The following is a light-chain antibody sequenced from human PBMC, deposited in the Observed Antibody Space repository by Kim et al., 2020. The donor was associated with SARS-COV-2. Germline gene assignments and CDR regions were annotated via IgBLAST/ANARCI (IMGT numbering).Light chain of an antibody. V-gene: IGKV3-15*01. Sequence: EIVLTQSPGTLSVSPGERATLSCRASQHICSNLAWYQQKPGQSPRLLIYGASTRATNIPTRFSGSGSGTEFTLTISSLQSEDFAVYYYHHYNYWPYTFGQGTNLEI. CDR3: HHYNYWPYT. CDR1: QHICSN. J-gene: IGKJ2*01. CDR2: GAS.